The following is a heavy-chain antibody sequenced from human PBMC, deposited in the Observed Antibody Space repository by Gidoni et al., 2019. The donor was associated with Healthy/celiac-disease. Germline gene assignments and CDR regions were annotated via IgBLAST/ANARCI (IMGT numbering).Heavy chain of an antibody. J-gene: IGHJ4*01. CDR1: GGSISSGSYY. Sequence: QVQLQESGPGLVKPSQTLSLTCTASGGSISSGSYYWSWIRQPAGKGLEWIGRIYNSGSTNYNPSLKSRVTISVDTSKTRFSLKLGSVAAADTAVYYCARDRSTAPGLGYWGQGTLVTVSS. CDR3: ARDRSTAPGLGY. D-gene: IGHD2-2*01. V-gene: IGHV4-61*02. CDR2: IYNSGST.